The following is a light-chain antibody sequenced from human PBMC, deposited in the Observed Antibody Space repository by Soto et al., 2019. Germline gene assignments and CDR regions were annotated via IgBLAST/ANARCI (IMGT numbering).Light chain of an antibody. CDR3: QSYDSTLSARYV. Sequence: QSVLTQPPSVSGAPGQRVTISCTGSSSNIGAGYDVHWYQQRPGTAPKLLIFGNINRPSGVPDRFSCSKSGTSASLAITGLQAEDEGDYYCQSYDSTLSARYVFGTGTKLTVL. CDR1: SSNIGAGYD. V-gene: IGLV1-40*01. J-gene: IGLJ1*01. CDR2: GNI.